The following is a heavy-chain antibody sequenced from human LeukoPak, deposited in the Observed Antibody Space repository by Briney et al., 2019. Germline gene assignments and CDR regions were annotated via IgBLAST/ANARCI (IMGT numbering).Heavy chain of an antibody. J-gene: IGHJ3*02. CDR1: GGSISSYY. Sequence: SETLSLTCTVSGGSISSYYWSWIRQPPGKGLEWIGYIYYSGSTNYNPSLKSRVTISVDTSKNQFSLKLSSVTAADTAVYYCARDEGPGYSDAFDIWGQGTMVTVSS. D-gene: IGHD6-13*01. CDR3: ARDEGPGYSDAFDI. CDR2: IYYSGST. V-gene: IGHV4-59*01.